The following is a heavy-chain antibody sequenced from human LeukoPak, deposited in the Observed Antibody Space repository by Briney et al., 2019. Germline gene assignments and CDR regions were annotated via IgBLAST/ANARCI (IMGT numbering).Heavy chain of an antibody. Sequence: PGGSLRLSCAASGFTFSNYAMSWVRQAPGKGLGWVSAISTGGGTTYYADPVKGRFTISRDNSKDTRYLQMNSVRAEDTAVYYCAKNGQFSSSSTDSWGQGTLVTVSS. J-gene: IGHJ4*02. D-gene: IGHD6-6*01. CDR3: AKNGQFSSSSTDS. CDR2: ISTGGGTT. CDR1: GFTFSNYA. V-gene: IGHV3-23*01.